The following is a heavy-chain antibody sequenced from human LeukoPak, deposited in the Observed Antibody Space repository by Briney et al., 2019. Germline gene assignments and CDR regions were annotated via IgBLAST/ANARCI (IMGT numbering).Heavy chain of an antibody. CDR2: IYHSGST. CDR3: ARDRGLELYDFNWFDP. Sequence: SETLSLTCTVSGGSISSGGYYWSWIRQPPGKGLEWIGYIYHSGSTYYNPSLKSRVTISVDRSKNQFSLKLSSVTAADTAVYYCARDRGLELYDFNWFDPWGQGTLVTVSS. J-gene: IGHJ5*02. CDR1: GGSISSGGYY. D-gene: IGHD1-7*01. V-gene: IGHV4-30-2*01.